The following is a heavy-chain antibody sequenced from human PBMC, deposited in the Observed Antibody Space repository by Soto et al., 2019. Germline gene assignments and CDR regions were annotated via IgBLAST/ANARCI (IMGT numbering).Heavy chain of an antibody. J-gene: IGHJ5*02. V-gene: IGHV3-48*03. CDR1: GFTFSSYE. Sequence: GGSLRLSCAASGFTFSSYEMNWVRQSPGKGLEWVSYISSSGSTIYYADSVKGRFTISRDNAKNSLYLQMNSLRAEDTAVYYCARALDSWHNWFDPWGQGTLVTVSS. D-gene: IGHD6-13*01. CDR3: ARALDSWHNWFDP. CDR2: ISSSGSTI.